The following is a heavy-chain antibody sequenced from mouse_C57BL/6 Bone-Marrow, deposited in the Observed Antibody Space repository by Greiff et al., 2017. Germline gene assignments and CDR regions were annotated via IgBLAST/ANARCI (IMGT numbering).Heavy chain of an antibody. J-gene: IGHJ4*01. D-gene: IGHD2-4*01. CDR3: ARSIYDYDERYYAMDY. Sequence: VQLQQPGAELVMPGASVKLSCKASGYTFTSYWMHWVKQRPGQGLEWIGEIDPSDSYTNYNQKFKGKSTLTVDKSSSTAYMQLSSLTAVDSAVYYCARSIYDYDERYYAMDYWGQGTSVTVSS. V-gene: IGHV1-69*01. CDR2: IDPSDSYT. CDR1: GYTFTSYW.